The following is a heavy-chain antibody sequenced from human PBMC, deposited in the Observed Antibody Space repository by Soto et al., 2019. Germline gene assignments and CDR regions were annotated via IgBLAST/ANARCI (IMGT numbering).Heavy chain of an antibody. Sequence: GASVKVSCEVCGYTLTELSMHWVRQAPGKGLEWMGGFDPEDGETIYAQKFQGRVTMTEDTSTDTAYMELRSLRSDDTAVYYCAREFNYYDGSGYGYDAFDIWGQGTMVTVSS. CDR3: AREFNYYDGSGYGYDAFDI. D-gene: IGHD3-22*01. CDR2: FDPEDGET. V-gene: IGHV1-24*01. CDR1: GYTLTELS. J-gene: IGHJ3*02.